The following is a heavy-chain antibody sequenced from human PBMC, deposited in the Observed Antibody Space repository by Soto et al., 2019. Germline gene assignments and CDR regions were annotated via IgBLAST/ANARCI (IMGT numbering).Heavy chain of an antibody. Sequence: SVKVSCKASGGTFSSFGISWVRQAPGQGLEWMGGIIPVFGRPNYAQRFRGRLTITADESTNTSYMELIDLTSEDTAVYYCAREASGYDFGGQGTQVTVSS. V-gene: IGHV1-69*13. CDR1: GGTFSSFG. J-gene: IGHJ1*01. CDR3: AREASGYDF. D-gene: IGHD5-12*01. CDR2: IIPVFGRP.